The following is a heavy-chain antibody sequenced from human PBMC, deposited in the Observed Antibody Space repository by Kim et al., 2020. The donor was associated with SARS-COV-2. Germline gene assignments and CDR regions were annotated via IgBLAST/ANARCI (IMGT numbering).Heavy chain of an antibody. D-gene: IGHD3-9*01. CDR3: AKDHLPPRAQFFDWLLYGFDY. V-gene: IGHV3-23*01. CDR2: ISGSGGST. CDR1: GFTFSSYA. Sequence: GGSLRLSCAASGFTFSSYAMSWVRQAPGKGLEWVSAISGSGGSTYYADSVKGRFTIFRDNSKNTLYLQMNSLRAEDTAVYYCAKDHLPPRAQFFDWLLYGFDYWGQGTLVTVSS. J-gene: IGHJ4*02.